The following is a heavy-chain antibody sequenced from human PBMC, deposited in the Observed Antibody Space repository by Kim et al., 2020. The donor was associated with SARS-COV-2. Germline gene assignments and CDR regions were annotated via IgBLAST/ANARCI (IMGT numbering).Heavy chain of an antibody. J-gene: IGHJ3*02. V-gene: IGHV4-59*01. D-gene: IGHD1-26*01. Sequence: PLPSQVTISVDTSKNQFSLKLSSVTAADTAVYYCATLDMGISGSHAFDIWGQGTMVTVSS. CDR3: ATLDMGISGSHAFDI.